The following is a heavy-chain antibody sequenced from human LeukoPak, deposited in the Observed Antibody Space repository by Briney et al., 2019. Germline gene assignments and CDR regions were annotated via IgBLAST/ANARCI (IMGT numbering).Heavy chain of an antibody. J-gene: IGHJ3*02. Sequence: SETLSLTCAVYGGSFSGYYWSWIRQPPGKGLEWIGEINHSGSTNYNPSLKSRVTISVDTSKNQFSLKLSSVTAADTAVYYCARGHSSPINTVTTVVYAFDIWGQGTMVTVSS. CDR3: ARGHSSPINTVTTVVYAFDI. CDR2: INHSGST. V-gene: IGHV4-34*01. D-gene: IGHD4-17*01. CDR1: GGSFSGYY.